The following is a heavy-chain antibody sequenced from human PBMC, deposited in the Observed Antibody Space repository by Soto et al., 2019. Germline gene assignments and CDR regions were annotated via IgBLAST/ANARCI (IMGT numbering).Heavy chain of an antibody. CDR1: GYTFTSYG. D-gene: IGHD3-10*01. Sequence: QVQLVQSGAEVEKPGASVKVSCKTSGYTFTSYGISWVRQAPGQGLEWMGWISAYNGNTNYAQNLLGRVTMTTDTSTSTAYMELRSLRSDDTALYYCVREGGSRILYYFDYWGQGTLVTVSS. CDR3: VREGGSRILYYFDY. V-gene: IGHV1-18*01. J-gene: IGHJ4*02. CDR2: ISAYNGNT.